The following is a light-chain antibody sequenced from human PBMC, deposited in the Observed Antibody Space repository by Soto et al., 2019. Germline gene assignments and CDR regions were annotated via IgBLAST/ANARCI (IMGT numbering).Light chain of an antibody. V-gene: IGKV3-11*01. CDR2: DAS. CDR3: QQRSNWPLLT. CDR1: QSVSSY. Sequence: EMVLTQSPATLSLSPGERATLSCRASQSVSSYVAWYQQKPGQAPRLLIYDASNRATGIPARFSGSGSGTAFTLTLSSLEPEDFAVYYCQQRSNWPLLTFGGGTKVEIK. J-gene: IGKJ4*01.